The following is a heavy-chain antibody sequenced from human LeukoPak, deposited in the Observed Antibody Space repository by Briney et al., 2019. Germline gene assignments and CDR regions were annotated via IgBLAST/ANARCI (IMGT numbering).Heavy chain of an antibody. CDR3: ARGISGDYVLWFDP. J-gene: IGHJ5*02. D-gene: IGHD4-17*01. Sequence: SSETLSLTCTVSGGSISSYYWSWIRQPPGKGQEWIGYIYYSGSTNYNPSLKSRVTISVDTSKNQFSLKLSSVTAADTAVYYRARGISGDYVLWFDPWGQGTLVTVSS. CDR1: GGSISSYY. CDR2: IYYSGST. V-gene: IGHV4-59*01.